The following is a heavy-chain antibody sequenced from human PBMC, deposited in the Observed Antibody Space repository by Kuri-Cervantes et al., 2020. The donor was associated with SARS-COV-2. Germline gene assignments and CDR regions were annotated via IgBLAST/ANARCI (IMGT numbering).Heavy chain of an antibody. J-gene: IGHJ6*02. D-gene: IGHD2-15*01. Sequence: GGSLRLSCAASGFTFSSYAMHWVRQAPGKGLEWVAVISYDGSNKYYADSVKGRFTISRDNAKNSLYLQMNSLRAEDTAVYYCARVRTTHYYHYYGMDVWGQGTTVTVSS. CDR1: GFTFSSYA. V-gene: IGHV3-30*07. CDR3: ARVRTTHYYHYYGMDV. CDR2: ISYDGSNK.